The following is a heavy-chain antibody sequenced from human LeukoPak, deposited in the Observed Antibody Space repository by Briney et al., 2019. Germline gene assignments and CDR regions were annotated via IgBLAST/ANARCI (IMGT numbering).Heavy chain of an antibody. V-gene: IGHV3-48*01. CDR3: ARDQAGSGHYADY. J-gene: IGHJ4*02. Sequence: GGSLTLSCAASGFPLYSCKKNWVRHATGEGRVGFLHISSSGSTISYADSVKGRFTISRDYSKNTLYLHMNSLRAEDTAVYYCARDQAGSGHYADYWGQGTLVTVSS. D-gene: IGHD3-10*01. CDR1: GFPLYSCK. CDR2: ISSSGSTI.